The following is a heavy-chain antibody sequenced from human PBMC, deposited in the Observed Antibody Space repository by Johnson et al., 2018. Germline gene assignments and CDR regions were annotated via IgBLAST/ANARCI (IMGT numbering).Heavy chain of an antibody. J-gene: IGHJ1*01. CDR3: AKEGVMEWEYYGPFQY. V-gene: IGHV3-30-3*01. CDR1: ALTLSDYA. Sequence: QVQLVQSGGGVVQPGRSLRLSCAASALTLSDYAMHWVRQAPGKGLDWMAVITYDGSSRYDADSVRGRFIISRDNSKNTLYLQMNSLRAEETAVYYCAKEGVMEWEYYGPFQYWGPGTLVTVSS. CDR2: ITYDGSSR. D-gene: IGHD1-26*01.